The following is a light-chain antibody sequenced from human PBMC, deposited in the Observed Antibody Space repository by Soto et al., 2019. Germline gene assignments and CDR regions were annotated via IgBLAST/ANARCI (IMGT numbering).Light chain of an antibody. J-gene: IGLJ3*02. CDR3: SSYTSSSTLGV. V-gene: IGLV2-14*01. CDR1: SSDVGGYNH. Sequence: QSVLTQPASVSGSPGQSITISCTGTSSDVGGYNHVSWYQQHPGKAPKLMIYEVSNRPSGVSNRFSGSKSGNTASLTISGLQAEDEADYYCSSYTSSSTLGVFGGGTQLTVL. CDR2: EVS.